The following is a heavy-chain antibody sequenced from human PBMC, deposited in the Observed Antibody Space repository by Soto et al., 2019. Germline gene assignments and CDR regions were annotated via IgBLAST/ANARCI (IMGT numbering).Heavy chain of an antibody. V-gene: IGHV4-39*01. CDR2: LYYTGNT. D-gene: IGHD1-26*01. CDR1: GDSISSGPYY. Sequence: QLQLQESGPGLVKSSETLSLTCTVSGDSISSGPYYWGWIRQPPGKGLEWIGSLYYTGNTYYNPSLKSQVTISVGASKSQYSLKLSSVTAADLSIYYCARHKTSGGRYYSFENWGQGTLVTVSS. J-gene: IGHJ4*02. CDR3: ARHKTSGGRYYSFEN.